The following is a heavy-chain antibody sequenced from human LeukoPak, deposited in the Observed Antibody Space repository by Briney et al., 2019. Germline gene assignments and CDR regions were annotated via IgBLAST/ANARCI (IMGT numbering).Heavy chain of an antibody. D-gene: IGHD5-12*01. CDR3: ARGYRGYSGYGPWFDP. V-gene: IGHV1-18*01. CDR1: GYTFTSYG. CDR2: ISAYNGNT. J-gene: IGHJ5*02. Sequence: ASVKVSCKASGYTFTSYGISWVRQAPGPGLEWRGWISAYNGNTNYAQKLQGKVTMTTDTSTSTASMELRSLRSDDTAVYYCARGYRGYSGYGPWFDPWGQGTLVTVSS.